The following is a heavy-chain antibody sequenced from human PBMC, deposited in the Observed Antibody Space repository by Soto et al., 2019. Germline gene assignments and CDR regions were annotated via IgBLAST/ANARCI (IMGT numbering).Heavy chain of an antibody. CDR2: IWYDGSNK. J-gene: IGHJ1*01. D-gene: IGHD2-15*01. Sequence: GGALRLSCAASGVTLSSYAMHWVRQAPGKGLEWVAVIWYDGSNKYYADSVKGRFTISRDNSKNTLYLQMNSLRAEDTAVYYCSRAPGYHIYLLAYRAQGSLDTVSS. V-gene: IGHV3-33*08. CDR3: SRAPGYHIYLLAY. CDR1: GVTLSSYA.